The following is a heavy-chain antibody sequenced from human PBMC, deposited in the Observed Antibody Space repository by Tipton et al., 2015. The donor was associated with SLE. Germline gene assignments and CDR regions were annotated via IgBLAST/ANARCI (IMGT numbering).Heavy chain of an antibody. CDR3: ARGSPGTGYFDF. V-gene: IGHV4-39*07. Sequence: LRLSCTVSGASISTKYYYWGWIRQPPGKGLEWIGSIYYSGSTFYNPSLKSRVTISVDTSKNQFFLKLTSVTAADTAIYYCARGSPGTGYFDFWGQGTLVTVSS. CDR1: GASISTKYYY. CDR2: IYYSGST. J-gene: IGHJ4*02. D-gene: IGHD3/OR15-3a*01.